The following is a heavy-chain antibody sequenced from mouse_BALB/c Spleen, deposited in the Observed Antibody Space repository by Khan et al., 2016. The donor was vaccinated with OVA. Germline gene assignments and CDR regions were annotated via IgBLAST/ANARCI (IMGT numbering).Heavy chain of an antibody. CDR2: INPSNGYT. Sequence: VQLQQSGAELARPGASVKMSCKASGYTFTSYTIHWIKKRPGQGLEWIGYINPSNGYTNYNQKFKDKATLTTDKSSTTAYLQIGSLTSDDAAVYNCVRDGAYHRNDGWFAYWGQGTLVTVSA. D-gene: IGHD2-14*01. CDR3: VRDGAYHRNDGWFAY. CDR1: GYTFTSYT. J-gene: IGHJ3*01. V-gene: IGHV1-4*01.